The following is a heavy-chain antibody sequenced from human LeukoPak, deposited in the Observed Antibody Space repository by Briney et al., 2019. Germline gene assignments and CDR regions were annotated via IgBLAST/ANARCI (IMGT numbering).Heavy chain of an antibody. CDR2: MSPNSGNT. D-gene: IGHD6-19*01. Sequence: ASVKVSCKASGYTFTSYGISWVRQATGQGLEWMGWMSPNSGNTGYAQKFQGRVTMTRNTSISTAYMELSSLRSEDTAVYYCARRSSGWYYFDYWGQGTLVTVSS. J-gene: IGHJ4*02. CDR3: ARRSSGWYYFDY. CDR1: GYTFTSYG. V-gene: IGHV1-8*02.